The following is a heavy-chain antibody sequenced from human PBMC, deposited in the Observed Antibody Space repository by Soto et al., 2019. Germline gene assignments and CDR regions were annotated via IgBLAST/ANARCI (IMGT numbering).Heavy chain of an antibody. V-gene: IGHV4-31*03. Sequence: PSETLSLTCTVSGGSISSGGYYWSWIRQHPGKGLEWIGYIYYSGSTYYNPSLKSRVTISVDTSKNQFSLKLSSVTAEDTAVYYCARDIVVVPAAADSDYWGQGTLVTVSS. CDR1: GGSISSGGYY. CDR3: ARDIVVVPAAADSDY. J-gene: IGHJ4*02. D-gene: IGHD2-2*01. CDR2: IYYSGST.